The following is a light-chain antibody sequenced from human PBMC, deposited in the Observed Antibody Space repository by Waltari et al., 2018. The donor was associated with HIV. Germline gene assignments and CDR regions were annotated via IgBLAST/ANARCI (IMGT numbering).Light chain of an antibody. Sequence: QSVLTQPPSVSAAPGQKVTISCSGNRSNIGNHYVSWYQQVPGTAPKLLIYDNDNRPSGIPDRSSASKSGTSATLGITGLQTGDEADYYCGTWDSSLSAGVFGGGTKLTVL. CDR1: RSNIGNHY. CDR2: DND. J-gene: IGLJ2*01. V-gene: IGLV1-51*01. CDR3: GTWDSSLSAGV.